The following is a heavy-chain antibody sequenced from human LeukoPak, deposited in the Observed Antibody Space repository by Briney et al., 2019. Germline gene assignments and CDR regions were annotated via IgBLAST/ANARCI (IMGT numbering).Heavy chain of an antibody. V-gene: IGHV3-21*05. CDR3: ARFIWGRPFDY. CDR2: VSSSGSYT. Sequence: GGSLRLSCAASGFTFSSYAMSWVRQAPGKGLEWVSYVSSSGSYTKYADSMKGRFTISRNNAKNSLSLQMNSLRAEDTAVYYCARFIWGRPFDYWGQGSLVTVSS. D-gene: IGHD3-16*01. J-gene: IGHJ4*02. CDR1: GFTFSSYA.